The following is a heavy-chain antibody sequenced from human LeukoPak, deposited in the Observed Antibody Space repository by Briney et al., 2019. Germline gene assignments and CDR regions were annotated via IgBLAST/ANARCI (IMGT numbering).Heavy chain of an antibody. CDR3: ARGGYDSSGYYNYFDY. J-gene: IGHJ4*02. CDR1: GGSISSYY. Sequence: SETLSLTCTVSGGSISSYYWSWIRQPAGKGLEWTGRIYTSGSTNYNPSLKSRVTISVDKSKNQFSLKLSSVTAADTAVYYCARGGYDSSGYYNYFDYWGQGTLVTVSS. D-gene: IGHD3-22*01. CDR2: IYTSGST. V-gene: IGHV4-4*07.